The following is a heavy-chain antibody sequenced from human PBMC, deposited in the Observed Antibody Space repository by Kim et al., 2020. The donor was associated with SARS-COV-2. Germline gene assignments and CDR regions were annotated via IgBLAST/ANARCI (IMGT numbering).Heavy chain of an antibody. D-gene: IGHD3-22*01. J-gene: IGHJ6*02. CDR3: ARGWAPDSSGYYYFYYCYYYGMDV. Sequence: GGSLRLSCAASGFTFSSYWMHWVRQAPGKGLVWVSRINSDGSSTSYADSVKGRFTISRDNAKNTLYLQMNSLRAEDTAVYYCARGWAPDSSGYYYFYYCYYYGMDVWRQGTTVTVSS. CDR2: INSDGSST. CDR1: GFTFSSYW. V-gene: IGHV3-74*01.